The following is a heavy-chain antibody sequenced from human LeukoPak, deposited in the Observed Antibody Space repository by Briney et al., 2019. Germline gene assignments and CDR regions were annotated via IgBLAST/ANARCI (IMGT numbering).Heavy chain of an antibody. CDR3: AKGGISSSGFAS. V-gene: IGHV3-74*01. D-gene: IGHD6-13*01. J-gene: IGHJ5*02. CDR1: GFTFRSYW. CDR2: INSDGGST. Sequence: TGGSLRLSCAASGFTFRSYWMHWVRQAPGMGLVWVSRINSDGGSTSYADSVKGRFTISRDNSKNTLYLQMDSLRAEDTALYYCAKGGISSSGFASWGQGTLVTVSS.